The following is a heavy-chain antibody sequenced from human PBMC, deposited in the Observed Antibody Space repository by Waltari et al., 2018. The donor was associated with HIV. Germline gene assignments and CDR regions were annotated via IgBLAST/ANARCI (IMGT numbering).Heavy chain of an antibody. D-gene: IGHD2-21*02. CDR3: ARTLIPYCGGDCYSAIDY. J-gene: IGHJ4*02. V-gene: IGHV5-51*03. CDR1: GYSFTSYW. Sequence: EVQLVQSGAEVKKPGESLKISCKGSGYSFTSYWIGWVRQMPGKGLEWMGLTYPGDPDTRYRPSFQGQVTISADKSISTAYLQWSSLKASDTAMYYCARTLIPYCGGDCYSAIDYWGQGTLVTVSS. CDR2: TYPGDPDT.